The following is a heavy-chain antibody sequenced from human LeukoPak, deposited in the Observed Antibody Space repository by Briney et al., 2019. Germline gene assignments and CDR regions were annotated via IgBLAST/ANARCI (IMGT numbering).Heavy chain of an antibody. V-gene: IGHV1-69*13. CDR2: IIPIFGTA. J-gene: IGHJ4*02. D-gene: IGHD3-3*01. Sequence: SVTVSCKASGGTFSSYAISWVRQAPGQGLKWMGGIIPIFGTANYAQKFQGRVTITADESTSTAYMELSSLRSEDTAVYYCARTTRDYYDFWSGYSNFDYWGQGTLVTVSS. CDR1: GGTFSSYA. CDR3: ARTTRDYYDFWSGYSNFDY.